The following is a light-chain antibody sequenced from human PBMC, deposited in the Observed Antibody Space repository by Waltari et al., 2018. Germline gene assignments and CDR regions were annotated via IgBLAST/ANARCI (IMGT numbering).Light chain of an antibody. CDR2: DVS. Sequence: QSALTQPRSVSGSPGQSVTISCTGPSTDVGGYNYVSWYQQHPGKAPKLMIYDVSKRPSGVPDRFSGSKSGNTASLTISGLQAEDEADYYCCSYAGSRYTYVFGTGTKVTVL. J-gene: IGLJ1*01. V-gene: IGLV2-11*01. CDR3: CSYAGSRYTYV. CDR1: STDVGGYNY.